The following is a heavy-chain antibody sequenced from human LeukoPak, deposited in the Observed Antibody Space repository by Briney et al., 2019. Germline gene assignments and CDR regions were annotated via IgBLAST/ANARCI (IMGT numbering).Heavy chain of an antibody. V-gene: IGHV4-39*01. D-gene: IGHD2-15*01. Sequence: PSETLSLTCTVSGGSISSSSYYWGWIRQPPGKGLEWIGSIYYSGSTYYNPSLKSRVTISVDTSKNQFSLKLSSVTAADTAVYYCARRLGYCSGGSCSYYFDYWGQGTLVTVSS. CDR3: ARRLGYCSGGSCSYYFDY. CDR2: IYYSGST. CDR1: GGSISSSSYY. J-gene: IGHJ4*02.